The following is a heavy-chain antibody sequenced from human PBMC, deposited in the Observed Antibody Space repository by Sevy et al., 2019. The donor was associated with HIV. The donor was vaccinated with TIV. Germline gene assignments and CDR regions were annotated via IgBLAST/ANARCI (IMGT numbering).Heavy chain of an antibody. D-gene: IGHD6-13*01. J-gene: IGHJ4*02. Sequence: GGSLRLSCAASGFTFSSYWMSWVRQAPGKGLEWVANIKHDGSEKYYVDSVKGRFTISRDNAKNSLYLQMNSLRAEDMAVYYCARSSAAAAKGYWGQGTLVTVSS. CDR3: ARSSAAAAKGY. V-gene: IGHV3-7*01. CDR2: IKHDGSEK. CDR1: GFTFSSYW.